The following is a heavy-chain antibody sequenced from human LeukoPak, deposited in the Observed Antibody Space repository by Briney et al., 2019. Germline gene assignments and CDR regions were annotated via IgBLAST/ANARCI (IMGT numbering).Heavy chain of an antibody. CDR3: ARASEYSSSNY. V-gene: IGHV3-48*04. CDR1: GFTFSSYS. Sequence: GGSLRLSCTASGFTFSSYSMNWVRQAPGKGLEWVSYIGTSSLIYYADSVKGRFTISRDNAKNSLYLQMNSLRAEDTAVYYCARASEYSSSNYWGQGTLVTVSS. CDR2: IGTSSLI. D-gene: IGHD6-6*01. J-gene: IGHJ4*02.